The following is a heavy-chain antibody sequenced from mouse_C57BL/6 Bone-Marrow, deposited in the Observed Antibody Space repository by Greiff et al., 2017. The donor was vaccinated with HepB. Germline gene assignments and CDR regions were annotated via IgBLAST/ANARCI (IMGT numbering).Heavy chain of an antibody. CDR1: GFNIKDYY. V-gene: IGHV14-2*01. D-gene: IGHD1-1*01. J-gene: IGHJ4*01. CDR2: IDPEDGET. CDR3: ARYYYGSRGYYAMDY. Sequence: DVKLQESGAELVKPGASVKLSCTASGFNIKDYYMHWVKQRTEQGLEWIGRIDPEDGETKYAPKFQGKATITADTSSNTAYLQLSSLTSEDTAVYYCARYYYGSRGYYAMDYWGQGTSVTVSS.